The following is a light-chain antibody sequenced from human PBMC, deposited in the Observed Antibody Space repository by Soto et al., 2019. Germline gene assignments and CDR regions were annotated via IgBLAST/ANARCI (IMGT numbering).Light chain of an antibody. Sequence: IQLTQSPSSLSASVGDRVTITCQASQDISKYLNWYQQKPGKAPKLLIYDASNLETGVPSRFSGGGSGTDFTFTISSLQPEDTATYYCQQYDNFPITFGQGTRLEIK. CDR1: QDISKY. J-gene: IGKJ5*01. V-gene: IGKV1-33*01. CDR3: QQYDNFPIT. CDR2: DAS.